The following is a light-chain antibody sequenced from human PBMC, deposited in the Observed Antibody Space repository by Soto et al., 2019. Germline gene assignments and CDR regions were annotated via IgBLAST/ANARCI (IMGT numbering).Light chain of an antibody. J-gene: IGKJ5*01. CDR3: QQYGTPRSVT. CDR2: GAS. Sequence: EIVLTQSPVTLSLSPGEEATLSCRASQSVDSNYLAWYQQKPGQTPRLIIYGASGRADGIPHRFSGIVFGTDFTLTISKVEPEDLAVYYCQQYGTPRSVTCGQGTRLEIK. V-gene: IGKV3-20*01. CDR1: QSVDSNY.